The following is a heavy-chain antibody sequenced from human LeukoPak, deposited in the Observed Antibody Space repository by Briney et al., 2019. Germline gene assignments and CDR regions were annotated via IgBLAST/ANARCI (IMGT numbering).Heavy chain of an antibody. CDR2: ISADSYYT. Sequence: KPGGSLRLSCAASGFTFSSYSMNWVRQAPGKGLEWVSAISADSYYTYYADSVQGRFTISRDNSKNTLYLQMNSLRAEDTALYYCANFVDTSMGGNDYWGQGTLVTVSS. CDR1: GFTFSSYS. J-gene: IGHJ4*02. D-gene: IGHD5-18*01. V-gene: IGHV3-21*04. CDR3: ANFVDTSMGGNDY.